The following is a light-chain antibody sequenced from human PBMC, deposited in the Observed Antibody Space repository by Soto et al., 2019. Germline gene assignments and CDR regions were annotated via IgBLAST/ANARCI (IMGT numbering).Light chain of an antibody. V-gene: IGLV2-14*01. CDR3: SSYTSSSTSV. CDR2: DVS. Sequence: QSALTQPASVSGSPGQSITISCTVTSSDVGGYNYVSWYQQHPGKAPKLMIYDVSNRPSGVSNRFSGSKSGNTASLTISGLQAEDEAEYYCSSYTSSSTSVFGTGTNVTVL. J-gene: IGLJ1*01. CDR1: SSDVGGYNY.